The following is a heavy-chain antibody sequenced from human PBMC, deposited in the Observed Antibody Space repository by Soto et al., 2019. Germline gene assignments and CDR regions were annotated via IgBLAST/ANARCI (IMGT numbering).Heavy chain of an antibody. CDR3: ARAARGGDWYYYYYDMDV. V-gene: IGHV3-66*01. CDR1: GFTVSSNY. CDR2: IYSGGST. Sequence: EVQLVESGGGLVQPGGSLRLSCAASGFTVSSNYMSWVRQAPGKGLEWVSVIYSGGSTYYADSVKGRFTISRDNSKNTLYLQMNSLRAEDTAVYYCARAARGGDWYYYYYDMDVWGKGTTVTVSS. D-gene: IGHD2-21*02. J-gene: IGHJ6*03.